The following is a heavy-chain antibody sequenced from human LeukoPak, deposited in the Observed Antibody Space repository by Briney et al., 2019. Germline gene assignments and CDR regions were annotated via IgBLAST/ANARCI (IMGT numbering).Heavy chain of an antibody. CDR2: ISGDGSGT. CDR1: GFTFDDYV. Sequence: GGSLRLSCTASGFTFDDYVMHWVRQAPGKGLEWVSLISGDGSGTYYADSAKGRFTISRDNSKNSLFLHMSGLRAEDTALYYCATQNPPGSGYYDTYNWFDPWGQGTLVTVAS. D-gene: IGHD5-12*01. V-gene: IGHV3-43*02. CDR3: ATQNPPGSGYYDTYNWFDP. J-gene: IGHJ5*02.